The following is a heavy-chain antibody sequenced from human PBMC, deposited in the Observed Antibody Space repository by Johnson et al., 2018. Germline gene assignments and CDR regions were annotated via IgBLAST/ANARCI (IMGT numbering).Heavy chain of an antibody. Sequence: QVQLVQSGGGVVQPGRSLRLSCEASGFTFSSYGMHWVRQAPGKGLEWVAGIWFDARNEHYAASGRGRFTRSRDNSKNTVYLQMNSLRAGDTAVYYGAMDECPSPSCFVYWGQGTLLTVSS. J-gene: IGHJ4*02. CDR2: IWFDARNE. CDR1: GFTFSSYG. V-gene: IGHV3-33*01. CDR3: AMDECPSPSCFVY. D-gene: IGHD2-2*03.